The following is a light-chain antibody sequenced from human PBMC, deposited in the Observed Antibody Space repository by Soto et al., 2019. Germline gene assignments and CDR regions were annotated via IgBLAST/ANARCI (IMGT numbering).Light chain of an antibody. CDR3: AAWDDSLNGYV. J-gene: IGLJ1*01. CDR1: SSNIGSNT. Sequence: VLTQPPSASWTPGQRVTISCSGSSSNIGSNTINWYQQLPGTAPKLLIYSNNQRPSGVPDRFSGSKSGTSASLAISGLQSEDEADYYCAAWDDSLNGYVFGTGTKVTVL. V-gene: IGLV1-44*01. CDR2: SNN.